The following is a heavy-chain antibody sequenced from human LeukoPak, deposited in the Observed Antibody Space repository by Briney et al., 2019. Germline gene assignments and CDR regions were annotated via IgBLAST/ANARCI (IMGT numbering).Heavy chain of an antibody. Sequence: SETLSLTCTVSGGSISSYCWSWIRQPPGKGLEWIGYIYYSGSTNYNPSLKSRVTISVDTSKNQFSLKLTSVTAADTAVYYCARVPSAFGSSWRTFDYWGQGILVTVSS. CDR2: IYYSGST. CDR1: GGSISSYC. D-gene: IGHD6-13*01. CDR3: ARVPSAFGSSWRTFDY. J-gene: IGHJ4*02. V-gene: IGHV4-59*01.